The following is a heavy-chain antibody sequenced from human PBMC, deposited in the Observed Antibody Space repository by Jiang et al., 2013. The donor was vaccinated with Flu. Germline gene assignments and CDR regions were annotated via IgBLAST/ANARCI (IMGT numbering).Heavy chain of an antibody. J-gene: IGHJ5*02. CDR2: IYWNDDK. CDR3: AHSDGAVLWFGELASWFDP. CDR1: GFSLTTSGVG. V-gene: IGHV2-5*01. Sequence: KPTQTLTLTCTFSGFSLTTSGVGVGWIRQPPGKALEWLALIYWNDDKRYSPSLKSRLTITKDTSKNQVVLTMTNMDPVDTATYYCAHSDGAVLWFGELASWFDPWGQGTLVTVSS. D-gene: IGHD3-10*01.